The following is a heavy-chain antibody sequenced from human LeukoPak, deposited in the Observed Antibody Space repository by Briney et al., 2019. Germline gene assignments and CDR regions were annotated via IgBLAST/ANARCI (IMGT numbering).Heavy chain of an antibody. J-gene: IGHJ6*03. CDR3: ARVKDYDFWSGYSHYYYYMDV. CDR2: IIPIFGTA. D-gene: IGHD3-3*01. Sequence: SVKVSCKASGGTFSSYAISWVRQAPGQGLEWMGGIIPIFGTASYAQKFQGRVTITADESTSTAYMELSSLRSEDTAVYYCARVKDYDFWSGYSHYYYYMDVWGKGTTVTVSS. V-gene: IGHV1-69*01. CDR1: GGTFSSYA.